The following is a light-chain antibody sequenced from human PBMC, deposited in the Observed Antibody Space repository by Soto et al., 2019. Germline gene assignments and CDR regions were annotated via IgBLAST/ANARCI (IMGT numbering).Light chain of an antibody. Sequence: DIVMTQSPVSLAVSLGERATINCKSSQTVLYSSSNKNYLAWYQQKPGQPPKLLIYWASTRESGVPDRFSGSGSATDFTLTISSLQAEDVAVYYCQQYYSSPTFGQGTKVEIK. CDR1: QTVLYSSSNKNY. CDR3: QQYYSSPT. V-gene: IGKV4-1*01. J-gene: IGKJ1*01. CDR2: WAS.